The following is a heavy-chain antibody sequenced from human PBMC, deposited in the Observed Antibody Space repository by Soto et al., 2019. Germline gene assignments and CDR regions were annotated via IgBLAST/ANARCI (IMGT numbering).Heavy chain of an antibody. CDR3: ARESPWRSMGFDF. D-gene: IGHD1-1*01. CDR2: LSPDGRNE. Sequence: QVQLVESGGGVVQPGGSLRLSCAASGFTLNNYAVHWVRQAPDKGLEWVAVLSPDGRNEYYEGSVKGRFTISRDMSRSTLYLQMNGLRPEDTALYYCARESPWRSMGFDFWGLGTLVTVSS. CDR1: GFTLNNYA. J-gene: IGHJ4*02. V-gene: IGHV3-30*04.